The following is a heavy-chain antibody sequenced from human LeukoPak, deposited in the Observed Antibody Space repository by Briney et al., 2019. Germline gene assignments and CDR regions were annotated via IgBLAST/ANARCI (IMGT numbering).Heavy chain of an antibody. CDR3: ARSTMGARRRYDY. CDR2: MNPNSGNT. CDR1: IDTFTTYD. J-gene: IGHJ4*02. Sequence: ASVKVSCKASIDTFTTYDVNWVRQATGLGLEWMGWMNPNSGNTGYAQKFEGRVTMTMNSSISTAYMELTSLTSEDTAVYYCARSTMGARRRYDYWGQRTLVTVSS. D-gene: IGHD1-26*01. V-gene: IGHV1-8*01.